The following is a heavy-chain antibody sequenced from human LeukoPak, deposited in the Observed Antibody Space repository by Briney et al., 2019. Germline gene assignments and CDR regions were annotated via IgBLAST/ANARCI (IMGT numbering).Heavy chain of an antibody. V-gene: IGHV1-46*01. J-gene: IGHJ5*02. CDR1: GYTFTSYY. Sequence: ASVKVSCKASGYTFTSYYMHWVRQAPGQGLEWMGIINPSGGSTSYAQKFQGRVTMTRDMSTSTVYMELSRLRSDDTAVYYCARVWWHTNWFDPWGQGTLVTVSS. CDR3: ARVWWHTNWFDP. CDR2: INPSGGST. D-gene: IGHD4/OR15-4a*01.